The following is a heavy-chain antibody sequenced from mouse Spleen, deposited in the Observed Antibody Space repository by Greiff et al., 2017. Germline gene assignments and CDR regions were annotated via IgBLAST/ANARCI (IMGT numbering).Heavy chain of an antibody. CDR3: ARQVNWDGYFDV. CDR2: ISGGGGNT. J-gene: IGHJ1*03. V-gene: IGHV5-9*01. CDR1: GFTFSSYT. D-gene: IGHD4-1*01. Sequence: EVQLVESGGGLVKPGGSLKLSCAASGFTFSSYTMSWVRQTPEKRLEWVATISGGGGNTYYPDSVKGRFTISRDNAKNTLYLQMSSLRSEDTALYYCARQVNWDGYFDVWGTGTTVTVSS.